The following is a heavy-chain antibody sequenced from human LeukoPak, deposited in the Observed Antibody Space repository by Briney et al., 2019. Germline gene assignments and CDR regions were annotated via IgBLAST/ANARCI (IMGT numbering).Heavy chain of an antibody. CDR1: GVSISSSNSY. D-gene: IGHD3/OR15-3a*01. CDR3: ARQTGSGLFTLP. J-gene: IGHJ4*02. CDR2: IYYSGNT. V-gene: IGHV4-39*01. Sequence: SETLSLTCTVSGVSISSSNSYWGWIRQPPGKGLEGIGSIYYSGNTYYNASVKSRVTISIDSSKNQFSLMLSSVPAADTAVYYCARQTGSGLFTLPGGQGTLVTVSS.